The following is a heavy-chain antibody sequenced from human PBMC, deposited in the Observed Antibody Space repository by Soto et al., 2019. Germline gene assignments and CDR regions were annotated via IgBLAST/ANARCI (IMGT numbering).Heavy chain of an antibody. CDR1: GFTFSSYA. CDR2: ISGSGGST. J-gene: IGHJ6*02. D-gene: IGHD3-10*01. CDR3: ATGRGVNFYYGMDV. Sequence: EVQLLESGGGLVQPGGSLRLSCAASGFTFSSYAMSWVRQAPGKGLEWVSAISGSGGSTYYADSVKGRFTISRDNSKTTLYLKMNSLRAEDTAVYYCATGRGVNFYYGMDVWGQGTTVTVSS. V-gene: IGHV3-23*01.